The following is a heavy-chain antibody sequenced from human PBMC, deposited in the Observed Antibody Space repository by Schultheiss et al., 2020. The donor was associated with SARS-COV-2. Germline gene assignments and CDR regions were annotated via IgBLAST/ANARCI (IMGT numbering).Heavy chain of an antibody. V-gene: IGHV1-2*02. D-gene: IGHD2-15*01. CDR1: GYTFTSYD. CDR3: AREDRSYYYYGMDV. Sequence: ASVKVSCKASGYTFTSYDINWVRQATGQGLEWMGWINPNSGGTNYAQKFQGRVTMTRDTSISTAYMELSRLRSDDTAVYYCAREDRSYYYYGMDVWGQGTTVTVSS. J-gene: IGHJ6*02. CDR2: INPNSGGT.